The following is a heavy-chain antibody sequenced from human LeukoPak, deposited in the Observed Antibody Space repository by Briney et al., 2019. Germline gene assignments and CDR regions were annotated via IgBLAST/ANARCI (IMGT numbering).Heavy chain of an antibody. CDR3: ARQPTTYYDFWSGYYTGIGYYYGMDV. J-gene: IGHJ6*02. Sequence: SETLSLTCTVSGGSISSSSYYWGWIRQPPGKGLEWIGSIYYSGSTYYNPSLKSRVTISVDTSKNQFSLKLSSVTAADTAVYYCARQPTTYYDFWSGYYTGIGYYYGMDVWGQGTTVTVSS. CDR1: GGSISSSSYY. V-gene: IGHV4-39*01. CDR2: IYYSGST. D-gene: IGHD3-3*01.